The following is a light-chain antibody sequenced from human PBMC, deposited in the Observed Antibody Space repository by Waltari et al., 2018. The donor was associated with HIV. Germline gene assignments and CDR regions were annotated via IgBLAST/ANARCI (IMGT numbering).Light chain of an antibody. J-gene: IGLJ2*01. V-gene: IGLV2-14*01. CDR2: EVS. Sequence: QSALTQPASVSGSPGQSLTIPCTGTRSQLGASNYVSWYQQHPGKAPKLMIYEVSNRPSGVSNRFSGSKSGNTASLTISGLQAEDEADYYCSSYTTTYIVVFGGGTKLTVL. CDR1: RSQLGASNY. CDR3: SSYTTTYIVV.